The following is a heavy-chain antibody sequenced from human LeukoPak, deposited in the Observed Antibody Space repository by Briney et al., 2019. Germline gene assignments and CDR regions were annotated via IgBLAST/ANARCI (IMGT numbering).Heavy chain of an antibody. D-gene: IGHD2/OR15-2a*01. Sequence: SVKVSCKASGGTFSSYAISWVRQAPAQGLEWMGRIIPIFGTANYAQKFQGRVTITTDESTSTAYMELSSLRSEDTAVYYCARELLSGIRYFDYWGQGTLVTVSS. CDR2: IIPIFGTA. V-gene: IGHV1-69*05. J-gene: IGHJ4*02. CDR3: ARELLSGIRYFDY. CDR1: GGTFSSYA.